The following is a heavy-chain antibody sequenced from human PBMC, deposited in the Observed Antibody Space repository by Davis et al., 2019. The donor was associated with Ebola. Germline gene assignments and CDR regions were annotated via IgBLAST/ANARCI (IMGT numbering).Heavy chain of an antibody. J-gene: IGHJ4*02. CDR3: TISSSGLDY. CDR2: ISSSGSTI. V-gene: IGHV3-11*01. D-gene: IGHD2-8*02. CDR1: GFTFSDYY. Sequence: GESLKISCAASGFTFSDYYMSWIRQAPGKGLEWVSYISSSGSTIYYADSVKGRFTISRDNAKNSLYLQMNSLRAEDTAVYYCTISSSGLDYWGQGTLVTVSS.